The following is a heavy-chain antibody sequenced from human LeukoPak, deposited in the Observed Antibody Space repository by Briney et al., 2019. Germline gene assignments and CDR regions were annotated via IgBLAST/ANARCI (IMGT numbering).Heavy chain of an antibody. D-gene: IGHD1-26*01. CDR1: GGTLSSYA. Sequence: ASVKVSCTASGGTLSSYAISWVRQAPGQGLEWMGRIIPILGIANYAQKFQGRVTITADKSTSTAYMELSSLRSEDTAVYYCASNQPRYSGSYYQTYFDYWGQGTLVTVSS. V-gene: IGHV1-69*04. CDR3: ASNQPRYSGSYYQTYFDY. CDR2: IIPILGIA. J-gene: IGHJ4*02.